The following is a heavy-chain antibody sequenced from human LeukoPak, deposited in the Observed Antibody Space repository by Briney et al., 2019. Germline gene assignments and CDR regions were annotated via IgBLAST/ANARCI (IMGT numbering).Heavy chain of an antibody. Sequence: SETLSLTCAVYGGSFSGYYWSWIRQPPGKGLEWIGEINHSGSTNYNPSLKSRVTISVDTSKNQFSLKLSSVTAADTAVYYCARGTPVSGSPTTFDYWGQGTLVTVSS. D-gene: IGHD1-26*01. J-gene: IGHJ4*02. CDR3: ARGTPVSGSPTTFDY. V-gene: IGHV4-34*01. CDR1: GGSFSGYY. CDR2: INHSGST.